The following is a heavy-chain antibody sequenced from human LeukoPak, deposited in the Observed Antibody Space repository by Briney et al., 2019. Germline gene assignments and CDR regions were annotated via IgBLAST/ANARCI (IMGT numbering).Heavy chain of an antibody. CDR1: GFTFSSYA. Sequence: PGGSLRLSCAASGFTFSSYAMHWVRQAPGKGLEYVSAISSNGGSTYYANSVKGRFTISRDNSKNTLYLQMGSLRAEDMAVYYCARDIGGSYHYYYYYMDVWGKGTTVTVSS. CDR3: ARDIGGSYHYYYYYMDV. V-gene: IGHV3-64*01. D-gene: IGHD1-26*01. J-gene: IGHJ6*03. CDR2: ISSNGGST.